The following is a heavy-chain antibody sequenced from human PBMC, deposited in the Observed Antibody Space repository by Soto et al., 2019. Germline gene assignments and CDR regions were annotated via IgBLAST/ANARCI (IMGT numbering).Heavy chain of an antibody. CDR2: ISGSGGST. V-gene: IGHV3-23*01. CDR3: ARTLHGALFGMDV. Sequence: PGGSLRPSCAASAFTFSSYALSWVRQAPGKGLEWVSAISGSGGSTYYADSVKGRFTITRDNSKITLYLQMNSLRAEDTAVYYCARTLHGALFGMDVWGQGTTVTVCS. D-gene: IGHD1-7*01. CDR1: AFTFSSYA. J-gene: IGHJ6*02.